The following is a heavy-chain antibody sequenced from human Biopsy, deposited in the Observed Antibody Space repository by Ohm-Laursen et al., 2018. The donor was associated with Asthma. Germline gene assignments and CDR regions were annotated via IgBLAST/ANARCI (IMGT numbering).Heavy chain of an antibody. D-gene: IGHD3-10*01. J-gene: IGHJ6*02. CDR1: GGSVSTGSYY. Sequence: GTLSLTCTVSGGSVSTGSYYWSWIRQPPGKGLEWLGFFYYTGSDNYNPSLKSRVTISVDTSKNQFSLRLNSVTAADTAVHYCARGPNYHGSGRAPIGMDVWGQGTTVTVSS. V-gene: IGHV4-61*01. CDR3: ARGPNYHGSGRAPIGMDV. CDR2: FYYTGSD.